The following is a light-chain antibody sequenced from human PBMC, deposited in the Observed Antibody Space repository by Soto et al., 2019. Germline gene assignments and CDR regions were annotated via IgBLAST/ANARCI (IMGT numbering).Light chain of an antibody. CDR3: GSWDSSLSAYV. CDR2: DDN. J-gene: IGLJ1*01. V-gene: IGLV1-51*01. CDR1: SSNIGGNS. Sequence: QSVMTQPPSVSAAPGQKVTISCSGSSSNIGGNSVSWYQQLPGTAPKLLIYDDNKRPSGIADRFSGSKSGKSATLGITGFQTGDEADYYCGSWDSSLSAYVFGTGTKVTVL.